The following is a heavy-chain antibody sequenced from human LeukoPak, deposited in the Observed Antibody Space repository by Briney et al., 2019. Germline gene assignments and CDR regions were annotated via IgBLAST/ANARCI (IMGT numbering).Heavy chain of an antibody. CDR3: ARVRYGSGVDY. D-gene: IGHD3-10*01. CDR2: ISAYNGNT. CDR1: GGTFSSYA. Sequence: ASVKVSCKASGGTFSSYAISWVRQAPGQGLEWMGWISAYNGNTNYAQKLQGRVTMTTDTSTSTAYMELRSLRSDDTAVYYCARVRYGSGVDYWGQGTLVTVSS. V-gene: IGHV1-18*01. J-gene: IGHJ4*02.